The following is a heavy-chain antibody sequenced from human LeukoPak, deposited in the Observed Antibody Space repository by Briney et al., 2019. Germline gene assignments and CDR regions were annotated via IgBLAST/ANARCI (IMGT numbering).Heavy chain of an antibody. CDR3: ARRAGGYSHPYDY. D-gene: IGHD4-23*01. V-gene: IGHV4-34*01. J-gene: IGHJ4*02. CDR2: INHSGST. CDR1: GGSFSGYY. Sequence: SETLSLTCAVYGGSFSGYYWNWIRQPPGKGLEWIGEINHSGSTNYNSSLKSRVTISVDTSKNQFSLKLSSVTAADTAVYYCARRAGGYSHPYDYWGQGILVTVSS.